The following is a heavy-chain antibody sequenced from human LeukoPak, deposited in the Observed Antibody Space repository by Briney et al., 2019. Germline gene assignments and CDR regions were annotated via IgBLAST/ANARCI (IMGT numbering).Heavy chain of an antibody. CDR1: GYTFTSYD. CDR2: MNPNSGNT. CDR3: ARGHYDYVWGSYPDDY. D-gene: IGHD3-16*02. V-gene: IGHV1-8*01. J-gene: IGHJ4*02. Sequence: GASVKVSCKASGYTFTSYDINRVRQATGQGLEWMGWMNPNSGNTGYAQKFQGRVTMTRNTSISTAYMELSSLRSEDMAVYYCARGHYDYVWGSYPDDYWGQGTLVTVSS.